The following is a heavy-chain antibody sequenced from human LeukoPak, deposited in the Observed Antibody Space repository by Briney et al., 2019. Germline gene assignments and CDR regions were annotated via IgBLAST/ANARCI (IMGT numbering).Heavy chain of an antibody. J-gene: IGHJ4*02. Sequence: PSETLSLTCTVSGGSISSGSYYWSWIRQPAGKGLEWIGRIYTSGSTNYNPSLKSRVTISVDTSKNQFSLRLSSVTAADTAVYYCARAWIFGLGGFDYWGQGTLVTVSS. D-gene: IGHD3/OR15-3a*01. CDR2: IYTSGST. CDR3: ARAWIFGLGGFDY. CDR1: GGSISSGSYY. V-gene: IGHV4-61*02.